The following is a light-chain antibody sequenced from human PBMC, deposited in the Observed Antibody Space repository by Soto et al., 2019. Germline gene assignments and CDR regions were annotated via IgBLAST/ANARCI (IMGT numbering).Light chain of an antibody. V-gene: IGLV2-14*01. J-gene: IGLJ1*01. CDR2: DVR. CDR1: SSDVGGYNY. Sequence: QSALTQPASVSGSPGQSITISCTGTSSDVGGYNYVSWYQQHPGKAPKLMIYDVRNRPSGVPNRFSGSKSGNTDSLTISGLQAEDEADYYCSSYTSSSTLFGTGTKLTVL. CDR3: SSYTSSSTL.